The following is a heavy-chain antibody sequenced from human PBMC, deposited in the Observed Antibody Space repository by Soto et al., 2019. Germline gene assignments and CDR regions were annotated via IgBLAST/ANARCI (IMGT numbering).Heavy chain of an antibody. CDR1: GGTFSSYA. Sequence: QVQLVQSGAEVKKPGSSVKVSCKASGGTFSSYAISWVRQAPGQGLEWMGGIIPIFGTANYAQKFQGRVTITADESTSTDYMELSSLRSEDTAVYYCARSQSPAYDILTGYRYWGQGTLVTVSS. V-gene: IGHV1-69*12. J-gene: IGHJ4*02. D-gene: IGHD3-9*01. CDR3: ARSQSPAYDILTGYRY. CDR2: IIPIFGTA.